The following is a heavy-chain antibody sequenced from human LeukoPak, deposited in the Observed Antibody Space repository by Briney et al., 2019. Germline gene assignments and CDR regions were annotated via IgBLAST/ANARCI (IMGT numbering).Heavy chain of an antibody. CDR1: GFTFSTSW. J-gene: IGHJ4*02. CDR3: ARALPNWNDVLDY. D-gene: IGHD1-1*01. Sequence: GGSLRLSCAASGFTFSTSWMHWVRHAPGKGLVWVSRIDSDGGSTTYADSVKGRFTISRDNAKNTLYLQMNSLRAEDTAVYYCARALPNWNDVLDYWGQGTLVTVSS. CDR2: IDSDGGST. V-gene: IGHV3-74*01.